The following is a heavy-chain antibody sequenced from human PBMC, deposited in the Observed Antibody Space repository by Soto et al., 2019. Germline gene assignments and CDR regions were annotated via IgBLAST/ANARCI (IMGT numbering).Heavy chain of an antibody. CDR3: DREQGDTAPLDPYPECLDT. Sequence: ASVKVSFKASGGTFSSYAISWVRQAPGQGLEWMGGIIPIFGTANYAQKFQGRVTITADKSTSTAYMQLSSLRSEDTAVYYCDREQGDTAPLDPYPECLDTWGKGKLPTVS. J-gene: IGHJ5*02. CDR1: GGTFSSYA. CDR2: IIPIFGTA. V-gene: IGHV1-69*06. D-gene: IGHD5-18*01.